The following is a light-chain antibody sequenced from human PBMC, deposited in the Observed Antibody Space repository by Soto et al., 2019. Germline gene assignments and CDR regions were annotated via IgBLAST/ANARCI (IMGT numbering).Light chain of an antibody. CDR2: AAS. Sequence: DIQMTHSPSSVSAFLGDRVSIACRASHDIARWLAWYQQRPGKAPRLLIYAASSLQSGVPTRFSGSGSGTDFTLTISSLQPDDFATYYCQQYNSYSWTFGQGTKVDIK. CDR3: QQYNSYSWT. V-gene: IGKV1-5*01. CDR1: HDIARW. J-gene: IGKJ1*01.